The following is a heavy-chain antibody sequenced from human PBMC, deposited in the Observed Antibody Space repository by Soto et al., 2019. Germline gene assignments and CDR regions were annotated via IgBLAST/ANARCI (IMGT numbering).Heavy chain of an antibody. J-gene: IGHJ6*02. D-gene: IGHD2-2*01. CDR3: ARARGCSSTSCFSYGMDV. CDR2: VSSSSSYI. Sequence: PGGSLRLSCAASGFTFSSYSMNWVRQAPGKGLEWVSSVSSSSSYIYYADSVKGRFTISRDNAKNSLYLQMNSLRAEDTAVYYCARARGCSSTSCFSYGMDVWGQGTTVTVSS. V-gene: IGHV3-21*01. CDR1: GFTFSSYS.